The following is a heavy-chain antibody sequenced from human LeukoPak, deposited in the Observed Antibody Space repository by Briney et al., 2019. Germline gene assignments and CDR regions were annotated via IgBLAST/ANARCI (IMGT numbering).Heavy chain of an antibody. V-gene: IGHV3-74*01. CDR1: GFTFNTYW. CDR2: INGDGSSI. Sequence: GGSLRLSCAASGFTFNTYWMHWVRQAPGKGLVWVSRINGDGSSISYADSVKGRFTISRDNAKNTLYLQLNSLRAEDTAFYYCARGGGSGTYRLDYWGQGTLVTVSS. CDR3: ARGGGSGTYRLDY. D-gene: IGHD3-10*01. J-gene: IGHJ4*02.